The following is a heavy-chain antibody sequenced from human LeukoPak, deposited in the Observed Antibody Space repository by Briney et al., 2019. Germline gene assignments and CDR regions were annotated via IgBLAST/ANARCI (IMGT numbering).Heavy chain of an antibody. CDR2: ISWNSGSI. V-gene: IGHV3-9*01. J-gene: IGHJ4*02. D-gene: IGHD2-2*01. CDR1: GFTFDDYA. CDR3: AKDRGSSSTSCFDY. Sequence: GGSLRLSCAASGFTFDDYAMHWVRQAPGKGLEWVSGISWNSGSIGYADSVKGRFTISRDNAKNSLYLQMNSLGAEDTALYYCAKDRGSSSTSCFDYWGQGTLVTVSS.